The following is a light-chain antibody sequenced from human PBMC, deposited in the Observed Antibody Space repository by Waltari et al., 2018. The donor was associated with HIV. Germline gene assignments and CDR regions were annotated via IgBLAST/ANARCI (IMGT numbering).Light chain of an antibody. Sequence: EIVLTQSPGTLSLSPGERATLSCRVIQSVSSNFLAWYQQKPGQAPRRLIYGASSRATGIPNMFSGSGSVTDFTLTIIRLEPEDFAVYYCQQYGSSSWTFGQGTKVEI. CDR3: QQYGSSSWT. J-gene: IGKJ1*01. CDR1: QSVSSNF. V-gene: IGKV3-20*01. CDR2: GAS.